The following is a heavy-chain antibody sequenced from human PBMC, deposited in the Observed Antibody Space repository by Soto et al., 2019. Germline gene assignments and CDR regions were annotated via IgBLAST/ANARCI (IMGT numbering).Heavy chain of an antibody. CDR2: LIPILGIA. CDR1: GCTFSSYT. D-gene: IGHD4-4*01. V-gene: IGHV1-69*02. Sequence: QVQLVQSGAEVKKPGSSVKVSCKASGCTFSSYTISWVRQAPGQGLEWMGRLIPILGIANDAQKFQGRVTMTADKSTSTAYMELSILRSEDTAVYYCARLRARNLWRQGNLVTVSS. J-gene: IGHJ4*02. CDR3: ARLRARNL.